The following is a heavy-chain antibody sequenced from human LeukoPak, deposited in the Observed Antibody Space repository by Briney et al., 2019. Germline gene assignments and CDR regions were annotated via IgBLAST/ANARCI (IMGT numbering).Heavy chain of an antibody. D-gene: IGHD4-17*01. V-gene: IGHV3-30*02. Sequence: GGSLRLSCAASGFIFSNYGMHWVRQAPGKGLEWVAFIRNDGSNKYYADSVKGRFTISRDNAKNSLYLQMNSLRAEDTAVYYCARDKKFRMYDYGDYGGPAGFDPWGQGTLVTVSS. CDR2: IRNDGSNK. J-gene: IGHJ5*02. CDR1: GFIFSNYG. CDR3: ARDKKFRMYDYGDYGGPAGFDP.